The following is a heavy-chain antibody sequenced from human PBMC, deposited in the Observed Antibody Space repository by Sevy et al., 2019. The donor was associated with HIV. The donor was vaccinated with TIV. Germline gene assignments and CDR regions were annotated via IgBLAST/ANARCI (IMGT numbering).Heavy chain of an antibody. V-gene: IGHV4-4*07. CDR3: ASHDPTAMSKRDYCNYGMDV. Sequence: SETLSLTCTVSSASFSAYYWSWIRQPAGKGLEWIGRDSTSGSTNYNPSLKSRVTMSLDTSKNHISLMLSSVTAADTAVYYCASHDPTAMSKRDYCNYGMDVWGQGTTVTVSS. D-gene: IGHD5-18*01. CDR2: DSTSGST. CDR1: SASFSAYY. J-gene: IGHJ6*02.